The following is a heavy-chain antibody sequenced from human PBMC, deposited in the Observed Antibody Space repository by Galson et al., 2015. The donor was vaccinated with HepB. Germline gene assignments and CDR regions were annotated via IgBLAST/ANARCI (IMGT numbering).Heavy chain of an antibody. CDR1: GGSMISSSYY. CDR2: IYYSGST. J-gene: IGHJ4*02. D-gene: IGHD3-22*01. V-gene: IGHV4-39*01. CDR3: ARRDSSGYYYKWDY. Sequence: LTCTVSGGSMISSSYYWGWIRQPPGKGLEWIGSIYYSGSTYYNPSLKSRVTISVDTSKNQFSLKLSSVTAADTAVYYCARRDSSGYYYKWDYWGQGTLVTVSS.